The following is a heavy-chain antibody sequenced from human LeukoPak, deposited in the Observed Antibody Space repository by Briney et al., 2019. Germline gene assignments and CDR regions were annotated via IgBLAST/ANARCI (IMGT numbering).Heavy chain of an antibody. D-gene: IGHD6-13*01. CDR2: VFYPGST. V-gene: IGHV4-59*11. Sequence: SETLSLTCTVSGGSINSHYWSWIRQPPGKGLEGIGYVFYPGSTNYNPSLTSRVTMSLDTSRYQFSLRLTSVAAAVTAIDYCASRPADSTWYGVFEYWSQGTLVTVAS. CDR1: GGSINSHY. CDR3: ASRPADSTWYGVFEY. J-gene: IGHJ4*02.